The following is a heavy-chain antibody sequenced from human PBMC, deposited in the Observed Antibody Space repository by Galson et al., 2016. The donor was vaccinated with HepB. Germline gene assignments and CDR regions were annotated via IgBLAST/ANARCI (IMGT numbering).Heavy chain of an antibody. Sequence: SVKVSCKASGYSFTSYGLSWVRQAPGQGLEWMGWISPLKGDANYARELQGRVTMTTDTTTSTVYMELRSLRSDDMAVYYCVRDRPLSVGDSTAMPVVYGMDVWGQGTTVTVSS. CDR2: ISPLKGDA. CDR3: VRDRPLSVGDSTAMPVVYGMDV. CDR1: GYSFTSYG. V-gene: IGHV1-18*03. J-gene: IGHJ6*02. D-gene: IGHD2-2*01.